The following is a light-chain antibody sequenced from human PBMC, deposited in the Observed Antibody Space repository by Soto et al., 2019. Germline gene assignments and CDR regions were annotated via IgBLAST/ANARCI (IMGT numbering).Light chain of an antibody. Sequence: DIVLTQSPGTLSLSPGERATLSCRASQSVRSRYLAWYQQKAGQAPRLLIYDASRRATGIPDRFRGSGSGTDFTLPPSRLEPEDFAVYHCQQHGSSVTFGGGTKVEIK. J-gene: IGKJ4*01. CDR1: QSVRSRY. CDR3: QQHGSSVT. V-gene: IGKV3-20*01. CDR2: DAS.